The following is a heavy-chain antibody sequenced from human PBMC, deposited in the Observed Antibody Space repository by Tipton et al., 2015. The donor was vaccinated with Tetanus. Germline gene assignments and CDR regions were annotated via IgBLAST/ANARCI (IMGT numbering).Heavy chain of an antibody. V-gene: IGHV5-51*01. CDR1: GYYFSSYW. CDR2: IYPGDSDT. CDR3: ARRGYYGSGSFYNLGMDV. D-gene: IGHD3-10*01. Sequence: QLVRSGAEVKKPGESLKISCKGSGYYFSSYWIAWVRQMPGKGLEWMGIIYPGDSDTRYSPSFQGQVTISAGRSISTAYLEWSRLKASDTAMYYCARRGYYGSGSFYNLGMDVWGQGTTVTVSS. J-gene: IGHJ6*02.